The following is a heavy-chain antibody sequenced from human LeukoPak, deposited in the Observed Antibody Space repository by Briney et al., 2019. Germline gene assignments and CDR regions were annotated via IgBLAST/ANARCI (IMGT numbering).Heavy chain of an antibody. CDR3: ARFRYGDYRLDY. CDR2: IYYSGST. Sequence: SETLSLTCTVSGGSISSYYWSWIRQHPGKGLEWIGYIYYSGSTNYNPSLKSRATISVDTSKNQFSLKLSSVTAADTAVYYCARFRYGDYRLDYWGQGTLVTVSS. D-gene: IGHD4-17*01. CDR1: GGSISSYY. V-gene: IGHV4-59*01. J-gene: IGHJ4*02.